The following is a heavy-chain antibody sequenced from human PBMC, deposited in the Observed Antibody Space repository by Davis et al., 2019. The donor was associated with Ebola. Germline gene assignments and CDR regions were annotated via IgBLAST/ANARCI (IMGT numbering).Heavy chain of an antibody. CDR1: GFTFSSYA. J-gene: IGHJ4*02. Sequence: PGGSLRLSCAASGFTFSSYAMSWVRQAPGKGLEWVSAISGSGGSTYYADSVKGRFTISRDNSKNTLYLQMNSLRAEDTAVYYCAKDSLAARRKKPDFDYWGQGTLVTVSS. D-gene: IGHD6-6*01. CDR3: AKDSLAARRKKPDFDY. CDR2: ISGSGGST. V-gene: IGHV3-23*01.